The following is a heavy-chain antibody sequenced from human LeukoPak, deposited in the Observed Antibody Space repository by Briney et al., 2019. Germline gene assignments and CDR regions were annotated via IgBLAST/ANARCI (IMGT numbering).Heavy chain of an antibody. CDR2: IIPIFGTA. Sequence: GASVKVSCKASGGTFSSYAISWVRQAPGQGLEWMGGIIPIFGTANYAQKFQGRVTITADESTSTTYMGLSSLRSEDTAVYYCARETPSDCSSTSCPIQHYYYYGMDVWGQGTTVTVSS. J-gene: IGHJ6*02. V-gene: IGHV1-69*13. CDR1: GGTFSSYA. D-gene: IGHD2-2*01. CDR3: ARETPSDCSSTSCPIQHYYYYGMDV.